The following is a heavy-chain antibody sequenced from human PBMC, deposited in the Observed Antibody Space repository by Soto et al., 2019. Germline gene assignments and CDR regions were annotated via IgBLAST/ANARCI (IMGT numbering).Heavy chain of an antibody. CDR3: ATGQFDCSSTSCYGRGRVYNWSAP. J-gene: IGHJ5*02. V-gene: IGHV1-24*01. D-gene: IGHD2-2*01. CDR2: FDPEDGET. Sequence: KGLEWMGGFDPEDGETIYAQKFQGRVTMTEDTSTDTAYMELSSLRSEDTAVYYCATGQFDCSSTSCYGRGRVYNWSAPWGQGTLVTVSS.